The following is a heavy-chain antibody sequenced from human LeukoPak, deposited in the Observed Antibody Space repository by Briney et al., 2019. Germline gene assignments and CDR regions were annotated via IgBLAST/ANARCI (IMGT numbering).Heavy chain of an antibody. D-gene: IGHD1-26*01. J-gene: IGHJ4*02. CDR1: GFTFTSYS. CDR2: ISGGGGST. V-gene: IGHV3-23*01. CDR3: AKGGKWDVTPFDY. Sequence: GGSLRLSCAASGFTFTSYSMNWVRQAPGKGLEWVSTISGGGGSTYYADSVKGRFTISRNNSKNTLYLQVNSLRAEDTAVYYCAKGGKWDVTPFDYWGQGTLATVSS.